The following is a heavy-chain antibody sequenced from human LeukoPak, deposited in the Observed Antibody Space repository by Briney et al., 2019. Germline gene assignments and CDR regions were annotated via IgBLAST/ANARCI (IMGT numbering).Heavy chain of an antibody. CDR3: ASGGVGNRLGY. CDR1: GGSFSGYY. Sequence: SETLSLTCAVYGGSFSGYYWTWIRQPPGKGLEWIGEINPNGATNYNPSLKSRVTISVDTSKNQFSLKVRFLTAADTAVYYCASGGVGNRLGYWGQGTLVTVSS. V-gene: IGHV4-34*01. J-gene: IGHJ4*02. D-gene: IGHD1-14*01. CDR2: INPNGAT.